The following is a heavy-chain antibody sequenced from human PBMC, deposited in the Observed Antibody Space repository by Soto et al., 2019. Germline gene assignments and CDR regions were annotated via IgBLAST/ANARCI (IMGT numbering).Heavy chain of an antibody. CDR1: GYTFTSYY. D-gene: IGHD2-21*02. CDR2: INPSGGST. V-gene: IGHV1-46*01. J-gene: IGHJ3*02. CDR3: ARGCGGDCYSPEAFDI. Sequence: GASVKVSCKASGYTFTSYYMHWVRPAPGQGLEWMGIINPSGGSTSYAQKFQGRVTMTRDTSTSTVYMELSSLRSEDTAVYYCARGCGGDCYSPEAFDIWVQGTMVTVSS.